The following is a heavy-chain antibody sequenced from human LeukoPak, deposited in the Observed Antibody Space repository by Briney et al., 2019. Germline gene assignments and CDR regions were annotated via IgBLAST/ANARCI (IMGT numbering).Heavy chain of an antibody. Sequence: SETLSLTCTVSGGSISNYYWTWIRQPPGKGLEWIGYIYYTGSTNYNPSLKSRVTISVDTSKNQFSPNLSSVTAADTAVYYCARYSYGGSYFDYWGQGAVVTVSS. J-gene: IGHJ4*02. CDR3: ARYSYGGSYFDY. CDR2: IYYTGST. V-gene: IGHV4-59*08. D-gene: IGHD5-18*01. CDR1: GGSISNYY.